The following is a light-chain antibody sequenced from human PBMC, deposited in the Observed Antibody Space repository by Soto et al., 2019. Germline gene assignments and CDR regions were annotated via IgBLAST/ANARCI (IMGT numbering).Light chain of an antibody. V-gene: IGKV1-39*01. CDR2: ESS. J-gene: IGKJ5*01. CDR1: QTISPF. Sequence: DIQLTESPPSLSASVGDRFTITCRASQTISPFLNWYQCKPGKPPKLLIYESSNLRGRVSSRFSGSGSGTDFTLTIDRLQSDDFATYYCQHSSSDLITFGQGTRLEIK. CDR3: QHSSSDLIT.